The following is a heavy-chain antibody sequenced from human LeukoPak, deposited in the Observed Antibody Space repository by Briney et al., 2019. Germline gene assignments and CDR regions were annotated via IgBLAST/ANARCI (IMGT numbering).Heavy chain of an antibody. J-gene: IGHJ2*01. D-gene: IGHD3/OR15-3a*01. V-gene: IGHV4-39*06. Sequence: SATVSLTCSVSGDSISSKNHHWGRLRQPPGQELEGVGSVLYSGRTYDNPSLKSRVSISIDTSSNHFTLKMSSVTTADTAVHYCARQTDWLGRPTLFDLWGRGTRVTVAS. CDR3: ARQTDWLGRPTLFDL. CDR2: VLYSGRT. CDR1: GDSISSKNHH.